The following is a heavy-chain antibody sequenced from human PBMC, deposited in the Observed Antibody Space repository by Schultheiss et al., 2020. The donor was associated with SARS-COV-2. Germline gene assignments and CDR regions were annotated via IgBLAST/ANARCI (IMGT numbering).Heavy chain of an antibody. D-gene: IGHD3-10*01. Sequence: GGSLRLSCAASGFTVSSNYMSWVRQAPGKGLEWVSVIYSGGSTYYADSVKGRFTISRDNSKNTLYLQMNSLRAEDTAVYYCARDVNYYGSGSYFIQDAFDIWGQGTMVTVSS. CDR2: IYSGGST. V-gene: IGHV3-53*01. CDR1: GFTVSSNY. CDR3: ARDVNYYGSGSYFIQDAFDI. J-gene: IGHJ3*02.